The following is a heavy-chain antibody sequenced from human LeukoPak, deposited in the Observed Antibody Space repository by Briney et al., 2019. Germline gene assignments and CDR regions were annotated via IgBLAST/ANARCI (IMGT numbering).Heavy chain of an antibody. CDR3: AGDKASSGWYEIDY. D-gene: IGHD6-19*01. CDR1: GGSFSGYY. V-gene: IGHV4-34*01. J-gene: IGHJ4*02. Sequence: PSETLSLTCAVYGGSFSGYYWSWIRQPPGKGLEWIGEINHSGSTNYNPSLKSRVTISVDTSKNQFSLKLSSVAAADTAVYYCAGDKASSGWYEIDYWGQGTLVTVSS. CDR2: INHSGST.